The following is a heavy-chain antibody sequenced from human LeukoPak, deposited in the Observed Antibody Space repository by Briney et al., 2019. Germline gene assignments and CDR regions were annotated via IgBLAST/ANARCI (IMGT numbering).Heavy chain of an antibody. Sequence: ASVKVSCKASGGTFSSYAISWVRQAPGQGLEWMGGIIPIFGTANYAQKFQGRVTITADESTSTAYMELSSLRSEDTAVYYCARDQGPYYYDSSGSGFDPWGQGTLVTVSS. V-gene: IGHV1-69*13. D-gene: IGHD3-22*01. CDR2: IIPIFGTA. J-gene: IGHJ5*02. CDR3: ARDQGPYYYDSSGSGFDP. CDR1: GGTFSSYA.